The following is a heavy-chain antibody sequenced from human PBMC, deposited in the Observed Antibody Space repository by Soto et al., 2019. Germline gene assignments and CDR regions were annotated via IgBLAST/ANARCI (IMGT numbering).Heavy chain of an antibody. V-gene: IGHV1-2*02. CDR2: INPNSGGT. Sequence: GASVKVSCKASGYTFTGYYMHWVRQAPGQGLEWMGWINPNSGGTNYAQKFQGRVTMTRDTSISTAYMELSRLRSDDTAVYYCARVSSGAPIDSYYYYYRMDVWGQGTTVTVSS. J-gene: IGHJ6*02. D-gene: IGHD3-3*01. CDR3: ARVSSGAPIDSYYYYYRMDV. CDR1: GYTFTGYY.